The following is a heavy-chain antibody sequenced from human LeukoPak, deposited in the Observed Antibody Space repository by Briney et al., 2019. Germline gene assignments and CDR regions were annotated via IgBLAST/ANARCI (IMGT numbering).Heavy chain of an antibody. CDR3: ARQSYYDFWSGYSYYFDY. CDR1: GGTFSSYA. D-gene: IGHD3-3*01. Sequence: ASVKVSCKASGGTFSSYAISWVRQAPGQGLEWMGGIIPIFGTANYAQKFQGRVTITADKSTSTAYMELSSLRSEDTAVYYCARQSYYDFWSGYSYYFDYWGQGTLVTVSS. V-gene: IGHV1-69*06. CDR2: IIPIFGTA. J-gene: IGHJ4*02.